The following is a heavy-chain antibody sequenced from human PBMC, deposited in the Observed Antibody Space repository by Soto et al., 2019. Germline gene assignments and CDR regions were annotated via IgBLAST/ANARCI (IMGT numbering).Heavy chain of an antibody. CDR3: AREGLAVAGTSWFNAFDI. Sequence: QVQLVESGGGLVKPGGSLRLSCAASGFTFSDYYMSWIRQAPGKGLEWVSYISSSGSTIYYADSVKGLFTISRDNAKNSLYLQRNSLRAEDTAVYYCAREGLAVAGTSWFNAFDIWGQGTMVTVSS. V-gene: IGHV3-11*01. J-gene: IGHJ3*02. D-gene: IGHD6-19*01. CDR1: GFTFSDYY. CDR2: ISSSGSTI.